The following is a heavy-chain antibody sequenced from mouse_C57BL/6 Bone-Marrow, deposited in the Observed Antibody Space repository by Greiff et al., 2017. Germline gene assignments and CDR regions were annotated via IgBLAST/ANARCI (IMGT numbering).Heavy chain of an antibody. V-gene: IGHV7-3*01. CDR1: GFTFTAYY. J-gene: IGHJ2*01. CDR2: IRNKANGYTT. Sequence: EVKLVESGGGLVQPGGSLSLSCAASGFTFTAYYMSWVRQPPGKALEWLGFIRNKANGYTTEYSASVKGRFTISRDNSQSILYLQMKALRAVDSATYYGARYIIYSGGRGADFECWGQGTTLTVSS. D-gene: IGHD1-1*01. CDR3: ARYIIYSGGRGADFEC.